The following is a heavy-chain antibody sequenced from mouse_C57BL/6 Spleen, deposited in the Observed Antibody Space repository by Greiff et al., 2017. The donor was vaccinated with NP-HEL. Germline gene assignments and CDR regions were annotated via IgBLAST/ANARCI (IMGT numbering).Heavy chain of an antibody. CDR3: ARMMVTTGFAY. CDR2: INPGSGGT. D-gene: IGHD2-3*01. Sequence: QVQLKQSGAELVRPGTSVKVSCKASGYAFTNYLIEWVKQRPGQGLEWIGVINPGSGGTNYNEKFKGKATLTADKSSSTAYMQLSSPTSEDSAVYFCARMMVTTGFAYWGQGTLVTVSA. J-gene: IGHJ3*01. V-gene: IGHV1-54*01. CDR1: GYAFTNYL.